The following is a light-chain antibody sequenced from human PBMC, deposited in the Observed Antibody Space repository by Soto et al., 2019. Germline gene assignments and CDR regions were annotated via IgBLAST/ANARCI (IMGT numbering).Light chain of an antibody. CDR3: YSYRSSTISSHV. J-gene: IGLJ1*01. V-gene: IGLV2-14*03. CDR1: SSDVGASDS. CDR2: NVD. Sequence: QSALTKPSYGYGSSGQSITISCKGTSSDVGASDSVSWYQQHAGKAPQLVIYNVDRRPSGISDRFSGSKAGNTASLTISGLQAEDEADYYCYSYRSSTISSHVFGSGTKVTVL.